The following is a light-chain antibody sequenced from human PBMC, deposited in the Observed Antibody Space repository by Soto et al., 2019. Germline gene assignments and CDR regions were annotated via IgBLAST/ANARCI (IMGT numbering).Light chain of an antibody. CDR1: QSVSSN. Sequence: IVMTQSPATLSVSPGERATLSCRASQSVSSNLAWYQQKPGQAPRLLIYGASTRATGIPARFSGSGSGTELTLTISSLQSEDFAVYYCQHYNNWPPWTFGQGTKVDIK. J-gene: IGKJ1*01. CDR3: QHYNNWPPWT. CDR2: GAS. V-gene: IGKV3-15*01.